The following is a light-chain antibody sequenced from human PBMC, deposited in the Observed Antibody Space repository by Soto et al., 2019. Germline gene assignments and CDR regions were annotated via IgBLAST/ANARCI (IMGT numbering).Light chain of an antibody. V-gene: IGLV2-14*01. J-gene: IGLJ3*02. CDR3: SSYTTTSTLV. Sequence: QSALTQPASLSGSPGQSITISCTETSSDVGAYNYVSWYQQHPGKAPKLMISEVSNRPSGVSDRFSGSKSGKTASLTISGLQAEDEADYYCSSYTTTSTLVFGGGTKLTVL. CDR2: EVS. CDR1: SSDVGAYNY.